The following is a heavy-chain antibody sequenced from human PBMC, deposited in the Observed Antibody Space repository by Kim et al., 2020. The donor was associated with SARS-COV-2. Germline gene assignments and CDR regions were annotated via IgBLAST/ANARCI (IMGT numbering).Heavy chain of an antibody. D-gene: IGHD2-2*01. CDR3: ARIGPYCSSTSCSPIIPRGSSSDLQH. CDR2: IYYGGST. V-gene: IGHV4-39*07. Sequence: SETLSLTCTVSGGSISSSSYYWGWIRQPPGKGLEWIGSIYYGGSTYYNPSLKSRVTISVDTSKNQFSLNLSSVTAADTAVYYCARIGPYCSSTSCSPIIPRGSSSDLQHWGQGTLITVSS. CDR1: GGSISSSSYY. J-gene: IGHJ1*01.